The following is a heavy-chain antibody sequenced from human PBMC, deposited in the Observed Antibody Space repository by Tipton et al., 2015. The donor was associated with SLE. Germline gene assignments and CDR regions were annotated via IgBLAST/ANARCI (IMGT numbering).Heavy chain of an antibody. J-gene: IGHJ4*02. Sequence: LRLSCTVSGGSISSYYWSWIRQPPGKGLEWIGYIYYSGSTNYNPSLKSRVTISVDTSKNQFSLKLGSVTAADTAVYYCARGWGSWPYYFDYWGQGTLVTVSS. CDR3: ARGWGSWPYYFDY. CDR1: GGSISSYY. CDR2: IYYSGST. D-gene: IGHD6-13*01. V-gene: IGHV4-59*01.